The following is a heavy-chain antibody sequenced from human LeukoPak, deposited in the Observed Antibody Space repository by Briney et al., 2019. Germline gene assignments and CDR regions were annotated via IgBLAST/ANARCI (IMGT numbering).Heavy chain of an antibody. Sequence: SETLSLTCAVYGGSFSGYYWSWIRQPPGKGLEWIGEINHSGSTNYNPSLKSRVTISVDTSKNQFSLKLSSVTAADTAVYYCASTYYYGSGSYPTYYFDYWGQGTLVTVSS. CDR1: GGSFSGYY. CDR2: INHSGST. CDR3: ASTYYYGSGSYPTYYFDY. D-gene: IGHD3-10*01. V-gene: IGHV4-34*01. J-gene: IGHJ4*02.